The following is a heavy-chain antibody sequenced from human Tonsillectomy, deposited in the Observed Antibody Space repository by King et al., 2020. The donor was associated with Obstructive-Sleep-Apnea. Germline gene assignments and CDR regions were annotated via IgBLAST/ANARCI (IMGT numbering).Heavy chain of an antibody. CDR2: IHYSGST. J-gene: IGHJ5*02. CDR1: GGSISSNY. Sequence: QLQESGPGLVKPSETLSLTCTVSGGSISSNYWSWIRQPPGKGLEWIGYIHYSGSTNYNPSLKSRVTISADTSKNQFSLKLSSVTAADTAVYHCARDLGYCSGGRCYNWFDPWGQGTLVTVSS. V-gene: IGHV4-59*01. D-gene: IGHD2-15*01. CDR3: ARDLGYCSGGRCYNWFDP.